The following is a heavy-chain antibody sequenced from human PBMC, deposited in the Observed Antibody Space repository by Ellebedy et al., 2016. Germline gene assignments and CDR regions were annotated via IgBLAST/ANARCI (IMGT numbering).Heavy chain of an antibody. CDR2: MNPNSGNT. V-gene: IGHV1-8*01. J-gene: IGHJ6*02. Sequence: ASVKVSCKASGYTFTSYDINWVRQATGQGLEWMGWMNPNSGNTGYAQKFQGRVTMTRNTSISTAYMELSSLRSEDTAVYYCARTPTRYARGNYYYGMDVWGQGTTVTVSS. CDR3: ARTPTRYARGNYYYGMDV. CDR1: GYTFTSYD. D-gene: IGHD2-8*01.